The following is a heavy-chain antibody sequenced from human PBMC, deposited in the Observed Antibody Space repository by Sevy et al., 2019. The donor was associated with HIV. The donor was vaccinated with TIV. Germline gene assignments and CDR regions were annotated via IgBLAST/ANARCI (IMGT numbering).Heavy chain of an antibody. CDR1: GFTFSNYA. CDR3: LKEVSEYSYSDY. J-gene: IGHJ4*02. Sequence: GGSLRLSCAASGFTFSNYAMSWVRQTPGKGLEWVSAISGSAHRTYYTDSVKGRFTISRDNSKNMLFLQMNSLRAEDTAVYYCLKEVSEYSYSDYWGQGTLVTVS. D-gene: IGHD5-18*01. CDR2: ISGSAHRT. V-gene: IGHV3-23*01.